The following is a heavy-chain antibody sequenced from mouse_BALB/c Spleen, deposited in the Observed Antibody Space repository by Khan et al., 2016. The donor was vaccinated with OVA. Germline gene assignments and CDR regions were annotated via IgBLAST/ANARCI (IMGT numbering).Heavy chain of an antibody. CDR2: INTYTGEP. V-gene: IGHV9-1*02. CDR3: ARGASYWYFDV. Sequence: QIQLVQSGPELKKPGETVKISCKASAYTFTNYGMNWVKQAPGKGLKWMGWINTYTGEPTYTEDFKGRFAFSLETSASTAYLQINNLKNEDMATYFCARGASYWYFDVWGAGTTVTVSS. CDR1: AYTFTNYG. J-gene: IGHJ1*01.